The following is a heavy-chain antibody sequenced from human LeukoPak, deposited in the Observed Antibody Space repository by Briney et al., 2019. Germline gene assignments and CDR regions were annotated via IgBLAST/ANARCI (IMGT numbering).Heavy chain of an antibody. D-gene: IGHD1-26*01. J-gene: IGHJ4*02. V-gene: IGHV1-2*02. Sequence: ASVKVSCKASGYTLTGYYMHWVRQAPGQGLEWMGWINPNSGGTNYAQKFQSRVTMTRDTSISTAYMELSRLRSEDTDVYYCARERSKGSGSSMPGYWGQGTLVTVSS. CDR1: GYTLTGYY. CDR3: ARERSKGSGSSMPGY. CDR2: INPNSGGT.